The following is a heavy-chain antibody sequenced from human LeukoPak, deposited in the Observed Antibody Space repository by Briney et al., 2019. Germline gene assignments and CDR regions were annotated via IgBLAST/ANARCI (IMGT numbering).Heavy chain of an antibody. CDR1: GGSISSYY. D-gene: IGHD3-22*01. CDR3: ARATSSYYYDSSGYYQD. V-gene: IGHV4-59*01. CDR2: IYYSGST. Sequence: SETLSLTCTVSGGSISSYYWSWIRQPPGKGLEWIGYIYYSGSTNYNPSLKSRVTISVDTSKNRFSLKLSSVTAADTAVYYCARATSSYYYDSSGYYQDWGQGTLVTVSS. J-gene: IGHJ4*02.